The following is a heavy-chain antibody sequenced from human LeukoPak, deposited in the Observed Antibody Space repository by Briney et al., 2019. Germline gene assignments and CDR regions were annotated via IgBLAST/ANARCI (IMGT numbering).Heavy chain of an antibody. CDR2: IKQDGSEK. Sequence: GGSLRLSCVASGFTFSSYWMSWVRQAPGKGLEWVANIKQDGSEKYYVDSVKGRFTISRDNAKNSLYLQMNSLRAEDTAVYYCARARRATVTTLYWYFDLWGRGTLVTVSS. D-gene: IGHD4-17*01. J-gene: IGHJ2*01. CDR1: GFTFSSYW. CDR3: ARARRATVTTLYWYFDL. V-gene: IGHV3-7*03.